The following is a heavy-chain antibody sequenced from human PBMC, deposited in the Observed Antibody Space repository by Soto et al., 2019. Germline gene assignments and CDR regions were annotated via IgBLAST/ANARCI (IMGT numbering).Heavy chain of an antibody. V-gene: IGHV3-48*03. J-gene: IGHJ6*02. CDR2: ISSSGSTI. D-gene: IGHD3-3*01. CDR3: ARDASALEWSCMDV. Sequence: LRLSCAASGFTFSSYEMNWVRQAPGKGLEWVSYISSSGSTIYYADSVKGRFTISRDNAKNSLYLQMNSLRAEDTAVYYCARDASALEWSCMDVWGQGTTVTVSS. CDR1: GFTFSSYE.